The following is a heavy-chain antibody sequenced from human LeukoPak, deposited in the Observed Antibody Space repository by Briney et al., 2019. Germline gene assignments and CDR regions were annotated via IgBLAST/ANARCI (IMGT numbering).Heavy chain of an antibody. J-gene: IGHJ4*02. CDR1: GGTFSSYA. V-gene: IGHV1-69*04. Sequence: SVKASCKASGGTFSSYAISWVRQAPGQGLEWMGRIIPILGIANYAQKFQGRVTITADKSTSTTYMELSSLRSEDTAVYYCARVDTAMVIDYWGQGTLVTVSS. CDR2: IIPILGIA. CDR3: ARVDTAMVIDY. D-gene: IGHD5-18*01.